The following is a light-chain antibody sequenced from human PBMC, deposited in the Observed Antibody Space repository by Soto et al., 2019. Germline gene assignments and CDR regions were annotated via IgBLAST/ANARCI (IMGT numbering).Light chain of an antibody. Sequence: QSALTQPASVSGSPGQSIAISCTGTSSDVGGYNYVSWYQQHPGKAPKLMIYDVSSRPSGVSDRFSGSKSGNTASLTISGLQDEDESDYYCSSYTSSSTLVFGGGTKLTVL. J-gene: IGLJ2*01. V-gene: IGLV2-14*01. CDR1: SSDVGGYNY. CDR3: SSYTSSSTLV. CDR2: DVS.